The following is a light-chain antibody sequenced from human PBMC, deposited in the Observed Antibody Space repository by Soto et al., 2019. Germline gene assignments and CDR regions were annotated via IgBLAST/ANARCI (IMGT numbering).Light chain of an antibody. V-gene: IGLV2-14*01. Sequence: QSDLNQPASVSGSPGQSITISCTGTSSDVGGYNYVSWYQQHPGKAPKLMIYEVSYRPSGVSDRFSGSKAGNTASLTISGLHAEDEADYYCCSYTSSITYVFGTGTKLTVL. J-gene: IGLJ1*01. CDR3: CSYTSSITYV. CDR2: EVS. CDR1: SSDVGGYNY.